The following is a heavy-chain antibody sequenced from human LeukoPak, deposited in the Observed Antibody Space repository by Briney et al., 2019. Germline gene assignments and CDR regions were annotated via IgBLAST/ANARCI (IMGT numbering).Heavy chain of an antibody. J-gene: IGHJ3*02. CDR1: GGSISSSSYY. CDR2: IYYSGST. D-gene: IGHD2-21*02. CDR3: ARGRSIVVVTAMGAFDI. Sequence: KPSETLSLTCTVSGGSISSSSYYWGWIRQPPGKGLEWIGYIYYSGSTNYNPSLKSRVTISVDTSKNQFSLKLSSVTAADTAVYYCARGRSIVVVTAMGAFDIWGQGTMVTVSS. V-gene: IGHV4-61*05.